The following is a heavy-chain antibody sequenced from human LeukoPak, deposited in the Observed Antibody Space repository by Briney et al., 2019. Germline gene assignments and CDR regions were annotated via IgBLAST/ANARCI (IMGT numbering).Heavy chain of an antibody. D-gene: IGHD6-13*01. V-gene: IGHV3-21*01. J-gene: IGHJ4*02. Sequence: GGSLRLSCAASGFTFSSYSMNWARQAPGKGLEWVSSISSSSSYIYYADSVKGRFTISRDNAKNSLYLQMNSLRAEDTAVYYCARGGYSSSWYLNWGQGTLVTVSS. CDR2: ISSSSSYI. CDR1: GFTFSSYS. CDR3: ARGGYSSSWYLN.